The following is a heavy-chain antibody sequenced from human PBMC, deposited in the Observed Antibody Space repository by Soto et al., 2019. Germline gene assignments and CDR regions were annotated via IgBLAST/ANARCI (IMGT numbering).Heavy chain of an antibody. CDR3: ARVEVSGSYYYYYYGMDV. CDR2: INHSGST. D-gene: IGHD1-26*01. Sequence: SATLSLTCAVYGWSFSGYYWSWIRQPPGKGLEWIGEINHSGSTNYNPSLKSRVTISVDTSKNQFSLKLSSVTAADTAVYYCARVEVSGSYYYYYYGMDVWGQGTTVT. J-gene: IGHJ6*02. CDR1: GWSFSGYY. V-gene: IGHV4-34*01.